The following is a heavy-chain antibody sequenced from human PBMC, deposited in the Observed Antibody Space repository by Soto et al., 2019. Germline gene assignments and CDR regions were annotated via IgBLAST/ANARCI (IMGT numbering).Heavy chain of an antibody. CDR2: IYPGDSDT. CDR1: GYIFTSYW. J-gene: IGHJ3*02. Sequence: PVESLKISCKGSGYIFTSYWICWGLEMPGKGLEWMGIIYPGDSDTRYSPSFQGQVAISADKSISTAYLQWSSLKASDTAMYYCARRGYSYGPDAFDIWGQGTMVTVSS. D-gene: IGHD5-18*01. CDR3: ARRGYSYGPDAFDI. V-gene: IGHV5-51*01.